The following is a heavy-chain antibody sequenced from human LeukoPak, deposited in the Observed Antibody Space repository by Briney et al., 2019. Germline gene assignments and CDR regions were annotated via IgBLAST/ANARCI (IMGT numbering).Heavy chain of an antibody. J-gene: IGHJ4*02. CDR3: ARECGKLRGDSYAH. CDR1: GFTVTSSS. D-gene: IGHD5-18*01. V-gene: IGHV3-30*03. Sequence: PGGSLRPSRPPSGFTVTSSSMESVRQAPGKGLEWVAVIPNDGNNRNYADSVKGRFTISRDNSKNTLYLQMNSLRVEETAVYYCARECGKLRGDSYAHGGQGTLVTVSS. CDR2: IPNDGNNR.